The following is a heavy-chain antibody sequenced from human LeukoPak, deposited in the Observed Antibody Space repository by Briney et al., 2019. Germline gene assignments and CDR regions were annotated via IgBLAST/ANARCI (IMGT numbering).Heavy chain of an antibody. D-gene: IGHD1-1*01. Sequence: SETLSLTCAVYGGSFSGYYWSWIRQPPGKGLEWIGEINHSGSTNYNPSLKSRVTISVDTSKNQFSLKLSSVTAADTAVYYCARENWNYYGMDVWGQGTTVTVSS. J-gene: IGHJ6*02. V-gene: IGHV4-34*01. CDR3: ARENWNYYGMDV. CDR2: INHSGST. CDR1: GGSFSGYY.